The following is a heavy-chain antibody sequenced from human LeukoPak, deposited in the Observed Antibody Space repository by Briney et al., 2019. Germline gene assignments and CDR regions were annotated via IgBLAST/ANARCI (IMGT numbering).Heavy chain of an antibody. Sequence: SETLSLTCTVSGGSIRSSYYYWGWIRQPPGKGLEWIGSIYDSGSTYYNPSLKSRVTISVDASKNQFSLKLNSVTAADTAVYYCARDFIGIDYWGQGTLVTVSS. CDR1: GGSIRSSYYY. CDR3: ARDFIGIDY. D-gene: IGHD3-16*02. CDR2: IYDSGST. J-gene: IGHJ4*02. V-gene: IGHV4-39*02.